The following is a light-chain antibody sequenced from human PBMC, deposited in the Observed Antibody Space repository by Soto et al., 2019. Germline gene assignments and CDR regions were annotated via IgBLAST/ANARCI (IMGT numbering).Light chain of an antibody. CDR3: QQYGSSPQT. CDR2: DAS. CDR1: QSVRSSY. J-gene: IGKJ2*01. V-gene: IGKV3D-20*01. Sequence: EIVLTQSPATLSLSPGERATLSCGASQSVRSSYLAWYQQRPGLAPRLLIYDASYRATGIPDRFSGSGSETDFTLTISRLEPEDFAVYYCQQYGSSPQTFGQGTKLEIK.